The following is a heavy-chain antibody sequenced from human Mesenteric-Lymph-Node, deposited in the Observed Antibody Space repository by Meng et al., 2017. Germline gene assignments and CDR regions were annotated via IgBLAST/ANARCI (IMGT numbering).Heavy chain of an antibody. CDR2: INHSGST. Sequence: VQLRQWGEGLFTPSETLPRPIALEDCSFSGYVWSWIRQPPGKGLEWIGEINHSGSTNYNPSLKSRVTISVDTSKRQFSLNLNSVTAADTAVYYCARGENYKYGGEFDSWGQGTLVTVSS. CDR1: DCSFSGYV. CDR3: ARGENYKYGGEFDS. V-gene: IGHV4-34*01. D-gene: IGHD1-14*01. J-gene: IGHJ4*02.